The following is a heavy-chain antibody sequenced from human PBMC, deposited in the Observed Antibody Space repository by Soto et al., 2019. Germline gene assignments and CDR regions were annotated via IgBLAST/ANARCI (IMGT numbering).Heavy chain of an antibody. Sequence: EVQLLESGGGLVQPGGSLRLSCAASGFTFSSYAMSWVRQAPGKGLEWVSAISGSGGSTYYADSVKGQFTISRDNSKNTLYLQMNSLRAEDTALYYCAKDLAIAITVAGYFDYWGQGTLVTVSS. V-gene: IGHV3-23*01. D-gene: IGHD6-19*01. CDR2: ISGSGGST. CDR3: AKDLAIAITVAGYFDY. J-gene: IGHJ4*02. CDR1: GFTFSSYA.